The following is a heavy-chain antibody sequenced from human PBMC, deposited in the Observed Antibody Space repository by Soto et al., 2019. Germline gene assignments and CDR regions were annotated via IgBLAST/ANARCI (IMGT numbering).Heavy chain of an antibody. CDR3: ARDSGPHIAAAGPPDV. CDR1: GYTFTSYA. J-gene: IGHJ6*02. D-gene: IGHD6-13*01. CDR2: IIPIFGTA. Sequence: GASVKVSCKAAGYTFTSYAMHWVRQAPGQGLEWMGGIIPIFGTANYAQKFQGRVTITADKSTSTAYMELSSLRSEDTAVYYCARDSGPHIAAAGPPDVWGQGTTVTVSS. V-gene: IGHV1-69*06.